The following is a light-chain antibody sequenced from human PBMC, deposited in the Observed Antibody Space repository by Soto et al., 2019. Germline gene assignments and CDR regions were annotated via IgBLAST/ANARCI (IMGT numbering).Light chain of an antibody. V-gene: IGLV1-44*01. CDR3: ATWSDSLKGGV. CDR2: AND. J-gene: IGLJ3*02. CDR1: SSDIGSNS. Sequence: QSVLTQPPSASRTPGQRVTIPCSGSSSDIGSNSVNWYQQLPGAAPRLLIYANDHRPSGVPDRFSASKSGTSASLAISGVRSEEEAFYYCATWSDSLKGGVFGGGTKPTVL.